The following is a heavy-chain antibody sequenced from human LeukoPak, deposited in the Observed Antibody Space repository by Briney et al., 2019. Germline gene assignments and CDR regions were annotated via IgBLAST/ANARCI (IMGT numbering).Heavy chain of an antibody. Sequence: ASVKVSCKGSGYTFSGYYIHWVRQAPGQGLEWMGVIKPDSGDTNYAQKFQGRVTMTRDTSITTAYMELNRLTSDDTAVYYCVKDRPHNWFDPWGQGTLVTVSS. CDR1: GYTFSGYY. CDR3: VKDRPHNWFDP. J-gene: IGHJ5*02. CDR2: IKPDSGDT. V-gene: IGHV1-2*02.